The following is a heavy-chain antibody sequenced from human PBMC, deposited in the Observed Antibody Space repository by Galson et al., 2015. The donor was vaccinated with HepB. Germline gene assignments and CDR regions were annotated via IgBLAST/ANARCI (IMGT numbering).Heavy chain of an antibody. D-gene: IGHD2-15*01. CDR3: AREGYQMVIDY. V-gene: IGHV4-4*07. Sequence: ETLSLTCTVSGDSISTFYWAWIRQIAEKGLEWIGRVYTTGSTNYNPSLKGRVTLSVDTSKNQFSLRLTSVTVADSAVYYCAREGYQMVIDYWGPGTRVTVSS. J-gene: IGHJ4*02. CDR2: VYTTGST. CDR1: GDSISTFY.